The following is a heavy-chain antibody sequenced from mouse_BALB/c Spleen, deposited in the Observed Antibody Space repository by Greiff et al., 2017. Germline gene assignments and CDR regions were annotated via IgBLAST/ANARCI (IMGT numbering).Heavy chain of an antibody. CDR2: IDPSDSET. V-gene: IGHV1S127*01. CDR1: GYSFTSYW. Sequence: QVHVKQSGPQLVRPGASVKISCKASGYSFTSYWMHWVKQRPGQGLEWIGMIDPSDSETRLNQKFKDKATLTVDKSSSTAYMQLSSPTSEDSAVYYCARGGITNYFDYWGQGTTLTVSS. D-gene: IGHD2-4*01. J-gene: IGHJ2*01. CDR3: ARGGITNYFDY.